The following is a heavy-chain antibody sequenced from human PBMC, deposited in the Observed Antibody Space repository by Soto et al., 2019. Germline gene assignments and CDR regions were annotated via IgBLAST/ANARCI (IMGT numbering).Heavy chain of an antibody. CDR2: IYSGGST. V-gene: IGHV3-53*01. Sequence: VVLLSLSCAAAGVTGISNDVSWVSPAPGKGLEWVSIIYSGGSTYYADSVKGRFTISRDNSDNTLYLQMNSLRVDDTAVYYCARDPKVTPESYYYNYGMDVWGQRTTVPVSS. CDR1: GVTGISND. CDR3: ARDPKVTPESYYYNYGMDV. J-gene: IGHJ6*02. D-gene: IGHD4-4*01.